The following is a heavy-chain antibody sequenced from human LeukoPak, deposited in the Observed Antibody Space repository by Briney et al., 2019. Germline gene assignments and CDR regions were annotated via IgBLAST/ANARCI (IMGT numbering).Heavy chain of an antibody. CDR2: IYYSGST. V-gene: IGHV4-59*08. D-gene: IGHD6-19*01. CDR3: ARRRHSSGWYDAFDI. Sequence: SSETLSLTCTVSGGSISSYYWSWIRQLPGKGLEWIGYIYYSGSTNYNPSLKSRVTISVDTSKNQFSLKLSSVTAADTAVYYCARRRHSSGWYDAFDIWGQGTMVTVSS. CDR1: GGSISSYY. J-gene: IGHJ3*02.